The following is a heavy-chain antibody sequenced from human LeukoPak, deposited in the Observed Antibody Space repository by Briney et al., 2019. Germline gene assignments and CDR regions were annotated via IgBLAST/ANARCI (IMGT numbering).Heavy chain of an antibody. CDR2: ISSSSSYI. CDR1: GFTFSSYS. Sequence: PGGSLRPSCAASGFTFSSYSMNWVRQAPGKGLEWVSSISSSSSYIYYADSVKGRFTISRDNAKNSLYLQMNSLRAEDTAVYYCARDSAGYSSGCSDYWGQGTLVTVSS. V-gene: IGHV3-21*01. CDR3: ARDSAGYSSGCSDY. J-gene: IGHJ4*02. D-gene: IGHD6-19*01.